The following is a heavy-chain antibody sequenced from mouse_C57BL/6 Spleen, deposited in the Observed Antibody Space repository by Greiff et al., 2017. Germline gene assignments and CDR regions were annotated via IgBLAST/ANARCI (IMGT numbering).Heavy chain of an antibody. D-gene: IGHD2-3*01. CDR1: GYTFTSYW. CDR3: ARGIDGYYPDYYAMDY. V-gene: IGHV1-53*01. J-gene: IGHJ4*01. Sequence: QVQLQQPGTELVKPGASVKLSCKASGYTFTSYWMHWVKQRPGQGLEWIGNINPSNGGTNYNEKFKSKATLTVDKSSSTAYMQLSSLTSEDSAVYYCARGIDGYYPDYYAMDYWGQGTSVTVAS. CDR2: INPSNGGT.